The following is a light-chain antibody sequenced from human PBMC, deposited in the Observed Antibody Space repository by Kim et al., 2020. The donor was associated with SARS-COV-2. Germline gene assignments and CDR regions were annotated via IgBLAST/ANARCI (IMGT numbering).Light chain of an antibody. CDR1: KMGDKF. V-gene: IGLV3-1*01. CDR2: KDS. J-gene: IGLJ2*01. CDR3: QAWDSSTVV. Sequence: VSPGQTASITCSGDKMGDKFACWYQQKPGQSPVLVIYKDSKRPSGIPERFSGSNSGNTATLTISGTQAMDEADYYCQAWDSSTVVFGGGTQLTVL.